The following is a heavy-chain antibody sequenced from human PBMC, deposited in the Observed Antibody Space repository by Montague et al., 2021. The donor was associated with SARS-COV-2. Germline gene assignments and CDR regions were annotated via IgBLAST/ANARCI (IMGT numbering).Heavy chain of an antibody. J-gene: IGHJ4*02. Sequence: SETLSLTCTVSGDSINNYHWSWIRQSPGKGLEYIGYIYYSGGANYYPSRGTNYNLSFESRVAISLDTSKYQFSLNLSSVSTADTAVYYCARGSGYSGDALDSWGQGTLVTVSS. V-gene: IGHV4-59*01. D-gene: IGHD5-12*01. CDR1: GDSINNYH. CDR3: ARGSGYSGDALDS. CDR2: IYYSGGA.